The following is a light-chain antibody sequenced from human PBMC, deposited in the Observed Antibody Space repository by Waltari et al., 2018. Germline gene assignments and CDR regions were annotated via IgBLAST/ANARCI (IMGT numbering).Light chain of an antibody. J-gene: IGLJ3*02. V-gene: IGLV2-14*03. CDR1: ISHVCTYND. Sequence: QSALTSPASVSGSPGHSITIPCPGTISHVCTYNDVSWYQQQTGKAPKLLIYDVSYRPSGGSYRFSGSKSGNTASLTISGLQAEDEADYYCSSYITTNTLELFGGGTSLTVL. CDR2: DVS. CDR3: SSYITTNTLEL.